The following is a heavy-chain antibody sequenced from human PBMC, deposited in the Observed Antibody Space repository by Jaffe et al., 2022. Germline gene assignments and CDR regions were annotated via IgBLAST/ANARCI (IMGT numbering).Heavy chain of an antibody. V-gene: IGHV5-51*03. CDR3: VRGGDDYGDYRPSDMLNY. J-gene: IGHJ4*02. D-gene: IGHD4-17*01. CDR2: IYPGDSDT. Sequence: EVQLVQSGAEVKKPGESLKISCKGSGYSFTSYWIGWVRQMPGKGLEWMGIIYPGDSDTRYSPSFQGQVTISADKSISTAYLQWSSLKASDTAMYYCVRGGDDYGDYRPSDMLNYWGQGTLVTVSS. CDR1: GYSFTSYW.